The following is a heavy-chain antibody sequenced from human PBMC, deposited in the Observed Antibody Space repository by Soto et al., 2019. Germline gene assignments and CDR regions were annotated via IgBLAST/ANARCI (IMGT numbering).Heavy chain of an antibody. D-gene: IGHD2-21*02. CDR1: GYPFTRYG. CDR3: ARVAAVIQLFHGLDA. V-gene: IGHV1-18*01. CDR2: ISGYNGNT. J-gene: IGHJ6*01. Sequence: GSVKVYCKASGYPFTRYGITLVRQAPGHGLEWLGWISGYNGNTHFAQRLQGRVNMTADTSTSTAYMEVRSLRPDDTAIYYCARVAAVIQLFHGLDAWGLGTPVTVSS.